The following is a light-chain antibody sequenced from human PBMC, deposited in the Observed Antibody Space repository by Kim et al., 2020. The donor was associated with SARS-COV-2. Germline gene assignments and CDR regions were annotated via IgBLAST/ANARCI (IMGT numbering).Light chain of an antibody. CDR1: QSVSSN. Sequence: SVSPGERATLSCRASQSVSSNLAWYQQKPGQAPRLLIYGASTRATGIPARFSGSGSGTEFTHTISSLQSEDFAVYYCQQYNNWWTFGQGTKVDIK. V-gene: IGKV3-15*01. CDR3: QQYNNWWT. CDR2: GAS. J-gene: IGKJ1*01.